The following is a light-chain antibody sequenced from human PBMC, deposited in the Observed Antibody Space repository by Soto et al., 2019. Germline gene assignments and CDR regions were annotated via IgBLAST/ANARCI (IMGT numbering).Light chain of an antibody. CDR2: AAS. Sequence: DIQLTQSPSFLSASVGDRVTITCRASQGISSYLAWYQQKPGKAPKLLIYAASTLQSGVPSRFSGSGSGTEFTLTISSLQPEDFATYYCQQPNSYPPNFGPGTKVDIK. CDR1: QGISSY. CDR3: QQPNSYPPN. V-gene: IGKV1-9*01. J-gene: IGKJ3*01.